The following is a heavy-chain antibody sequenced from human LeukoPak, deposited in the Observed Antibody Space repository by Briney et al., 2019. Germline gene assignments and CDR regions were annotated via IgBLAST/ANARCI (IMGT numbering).Heavy chain of an antibody. Sequence: SQTLSLTCTVSGGSVSSGDYYWSWIRQPPGKGLEWIGYIYHSGNTYYNPSLKSRLTISVDTPRNQFSLKLRSVTAADTAVYYCARGTQYYDSSGAHGDYWGQGTLVTVSS. V-gene: IGHV4-30-4*08. CDR1: GGSVSSGDYY. CDR3: ARGTQYYDSSGAHGDY. D-gene: IGHD3-22*01. CDR2: IYHSGNT. J-gene: IGHJ4*02.